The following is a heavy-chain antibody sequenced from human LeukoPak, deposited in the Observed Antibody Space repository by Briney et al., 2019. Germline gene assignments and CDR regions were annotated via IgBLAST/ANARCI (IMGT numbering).Heavy chain of an antibody. V-gene: IGHV5-51*01. CDR2: IFPVNSET. J-gene: IGHJ4*02. Sequence: GESLKISCKGSGYSFTNYWIGWVRQMPGQGLEWMGIIFPVNSETKYGPSFQGQVTISADKSINTASLQWNNLKASDTAMYYCARQNDNNALFYFDFWGQGTLVTVSS. CDR3: ARQNDNNALFYFDF. D-gene: IGHD3-22*01. CDR1: GYSFTNYW.